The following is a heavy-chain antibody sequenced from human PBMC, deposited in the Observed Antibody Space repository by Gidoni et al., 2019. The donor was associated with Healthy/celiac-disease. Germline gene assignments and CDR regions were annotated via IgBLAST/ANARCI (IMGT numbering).Heavy chain of an antibody. CDR1: GFTFSSYA. CDR2: ISGSGGST. V-gene: IGHV3-23*01. J-gene: IGHJ4*02. D-gene: IGHD2-21*02. CDR3: AKDGVPYCGGDCHSDY. Sequence: EVQLLESGGGLVQPGGSLRLSFAASGFTFSSYAMSWVRQAPGKGLEWVSAISGSGGSTYYADSVKGRFTISRDNSKNTLYLQMNSLRAEDTAVYYCAKDGVPYCGGDCHSDYWGQGTLVTVSS.